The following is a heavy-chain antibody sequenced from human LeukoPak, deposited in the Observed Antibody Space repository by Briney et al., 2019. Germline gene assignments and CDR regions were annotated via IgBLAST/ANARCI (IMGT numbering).Heavy chain of an antibody. Sequence: SETLSLTCTVSGGSISSSSHYWAWVRQPPGKGLGWIASVYYTGGTYYNPSLKSRVTISVDTSKNQSSLKLSSVTAADTAVYYCARRGTYGMDVWGQGTTVTVSS. CDR2: VYYTGGT. CDR1: GGSISSSSHY. V-gene: IGHV4-39*01. J-gene: IGHJ6*02. CDR3: ARRGTYGMDV.